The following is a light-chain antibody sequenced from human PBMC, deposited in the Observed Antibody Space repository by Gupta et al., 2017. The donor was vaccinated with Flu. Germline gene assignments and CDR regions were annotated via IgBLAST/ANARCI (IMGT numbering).Light chain of an antibody. V-gene: IGKV1-33*01. CDR2: DAS. Sequence: DIQMTQSPSSLSASVGDRVTITCQAIQDITNFLNWYQQKPGKAPKLLIYDASNLETGVPSRFSGSGSGTDFTLTISSLQPEDVATYYCQQYESLPITFGRGTRLEIK. CDR3: QQYESLPIT. J-gene: IGKJ5*01. CDR1: QDITNF.